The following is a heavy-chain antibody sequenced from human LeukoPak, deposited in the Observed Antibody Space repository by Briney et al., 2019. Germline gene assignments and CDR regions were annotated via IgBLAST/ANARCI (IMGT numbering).Heavy chain of an antibody. CDR1: GYSFTSYG. D-gene: IGHD6-19*01. J-gene: IGHJ6*02. Sequence: GASVKVSCKASGYSFTSYGISWVRQAPGQGLEWMGWISAYNGNTNYAQKLQGRVTMTTDTSTSTAYMELRSLRSDDTAVYYCARDGGGSVEQWLVIRQDYYYGMDVWGQGTTVTVSS. CDR2: ISAYNGNT. V-gene: IGHV1-18*01. CDR3: ARDGGGSVEQWLVIRQDYYYGMDV.